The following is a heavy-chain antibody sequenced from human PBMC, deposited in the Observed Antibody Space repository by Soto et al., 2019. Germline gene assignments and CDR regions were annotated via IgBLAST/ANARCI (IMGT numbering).Heavy chain of an antibody. CDR2: ISYDGSNK. CDR1: GFTFSSYA. D-gene: IGHD6-19*01. CDR3: ARDWGSGWTGVDY. J-gene: IGHJ4*02. Sequence: QVQLVESGGGVVQPGRSLRLSCAASGFTFSSYAMHWVRQAPGKGLEWVAVISYDGSNKYYADSVKGRFTISRDNSKNTLYLQMNSLRAEDTAGYYCARDWGSGWTGVDYWGQGTLVTVSS. V-gene: IGHV3-30-3*01.